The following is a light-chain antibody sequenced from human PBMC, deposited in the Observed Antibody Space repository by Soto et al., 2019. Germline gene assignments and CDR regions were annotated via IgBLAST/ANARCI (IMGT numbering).Light chain of an antibody. Sequence: EIVLTQSPGTLSLSPGERATLSCRASQSVSSSYLAWYQQKPRQAPRLLIYGASSRATGIPDRFSGSGSGTDFTLTISRLEPEDFAVYYCQQYSSSPWTFGQGTKVEIK. CDR1: QSVSSSY. CDR2: GAS. V-gene: IGKV3-20*01. CDR3: QQYSSSPWT. J-gene: IGKJ1*01.